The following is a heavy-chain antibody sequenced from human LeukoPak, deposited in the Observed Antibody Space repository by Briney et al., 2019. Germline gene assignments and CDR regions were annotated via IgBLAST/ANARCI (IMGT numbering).Heavy chain of an antibody. D-gene: IGHD6-19*01. V-gene: IGHV1-2*02. J-gene: IGHJ5*02. CDR2: INPNSGGT. CDR1: GYTFTGYY. Sequence: ASVTVSCKASGYTFTGYYMHWVRQAPGQGLEWMGWINPNSGGTNYAQKFQGRATMTRDTSISTVYMELSRLKSDDSAVYYCARGSQWLVEENWFDPWGQGTLVTVSS. CDR3: ARGSQWLVEENWFDP.